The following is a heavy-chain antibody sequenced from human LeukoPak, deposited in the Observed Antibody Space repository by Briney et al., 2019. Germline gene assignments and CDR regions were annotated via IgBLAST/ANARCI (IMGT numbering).Heavy chain of an antibody. CDR3: ARQLATELDF. V-gene: IGHV3-53*01. D-gene: IGHD5-24*01. CDR2: LYGGGNT. J-gene: IGHJ4*02. CDR1: GFNVSNNY. Sequence: GGSLRLSCTASGFNVSNNYMAWVRLPTGKGLEWVSVLYGGGNTYYADSVKGRFTISRDNSKNTVYLRLNSLRAEDTAVYYCARQLATELDFWGLGTLVSVSS.